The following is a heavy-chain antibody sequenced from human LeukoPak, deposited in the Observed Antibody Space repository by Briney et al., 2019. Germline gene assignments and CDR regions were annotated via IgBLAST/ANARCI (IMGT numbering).Heavy chain of an antibody. CDR2: IIPIFGTA. D-gene: IGHD6-19*01. V-gene: IGHV1-69*13. Sequence: RASVKVSCKASGGTFSSYGISWVRQAPGQGLEWMGGIIPIFGTANYAQKFQGRVTITADESTSTAYMELSSLRSEDTAVYYCARDRAQWLVQAGAFDIWGQGTMVTVSS. CDR3: ARDRAQWLVQAGAFDI. J-gene: IGHJ3*02. CDR1: GGTFSSYG.